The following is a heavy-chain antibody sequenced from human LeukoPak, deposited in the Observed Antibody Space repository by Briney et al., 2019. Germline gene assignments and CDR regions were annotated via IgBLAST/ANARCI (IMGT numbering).Heavy chain of an antibody. CDR2: IYSNGRT. Sequence: SETLSLTCSVSGDSINSHYWSWIRQPPGKGLGWVGYIYSNGRTTFRPSLKSRVTMSVDTSRNQFSLKLSSVTAADTAVYFCARGPERYDFWSGYYLSRYYFDYWGQGTLVTVSS. CDR3: ARGPERYDFWSGYYLSRYYFDY. J-gene: IGHJ4*02. V-gene: IGHV4-59*11. D-gene: IGHD3-3*01. CDR1: GDSINSHY.